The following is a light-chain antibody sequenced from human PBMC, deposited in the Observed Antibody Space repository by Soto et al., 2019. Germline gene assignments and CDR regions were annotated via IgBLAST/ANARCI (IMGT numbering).Light chain of an antibody. V-gene: IGKV3-15*01. CDR1: QSVSSN. J-gene: IGKJ4*01. CDR2: DAS. CDR3: QQGSWHPFTVP. Sequence: EIVMTQSAATLSVSPGERATLSCRASQSVSSNLAWYQQKPGQAPRLLIYDASTRATGISARFSGSGSGTEYTLTISGLQAEDSAVYYFQQGSWHPFTVPVGGGTKVEIK.